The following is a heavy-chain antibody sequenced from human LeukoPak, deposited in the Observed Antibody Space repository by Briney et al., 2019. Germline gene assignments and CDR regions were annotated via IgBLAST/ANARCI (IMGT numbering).Heavy chain of an antibody. CDR3: ARHEQWLVPVDY. CDR1: GNSIGSSYY. D-gene: IGHD6-19*01. V-gene: IGHV4-38-2*01. CDR2: ICHSGST. Sequence: PSETLSLTCAVSGNSIGSSYYWGWIRQPPGKGLEWIASICHSGSTYYNPSLKSRVTISMDTSKNEFSLRLSSVTAADTAVYYCARHEQWLVPVDYWGQGTLVTVSS. J-gene: IGHJ4*02.